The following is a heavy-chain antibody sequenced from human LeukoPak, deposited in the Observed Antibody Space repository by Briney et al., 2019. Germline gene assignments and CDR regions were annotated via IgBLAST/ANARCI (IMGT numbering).Heavy chain of an antibody. D-gene: IGHD1-1*01. V-gene: IGHV3-74*01. Sequence: PGGSLRLSCAASGFTFSAYWMHWVRQVPGKGLVCVSRINNDGTATFFADSVKGRFTISRDNAKNTLYLQMGSLRAEDTAMYYCAREILEPGKTHEYWGQGTLVTVSS. CDR2: INNDGTAT. CDR1: GFTFSAYW. J-gene: IGHJ4*02. CDR3: AREILEPGKTHEY.